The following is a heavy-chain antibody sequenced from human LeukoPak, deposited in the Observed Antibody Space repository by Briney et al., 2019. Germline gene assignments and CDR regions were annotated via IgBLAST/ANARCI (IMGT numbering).Heavy chain of an antibody. D-gene: IGHD3-3*01. J-gene: IGHJ4*02. Sequence: GASVKVSCKASGYTFTGYYMHWVRQAPGQGLEWMGWINPNSGGTNYAQKFQGWVTMTRDTSISTAYMELSSLRSEDTAVYYCATNFDRKYYDFWSGYYHWGQGTLVTVSS. CDR1: GYTFTGYY. V-gene: IGHV1-2*04. CDR2: INPNSGGT. CDR3: ATNFDRKYYDFWSGYYH.